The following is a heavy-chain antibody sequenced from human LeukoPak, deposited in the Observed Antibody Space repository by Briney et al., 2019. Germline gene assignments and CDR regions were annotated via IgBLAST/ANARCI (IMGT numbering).Heavy chain of an antibody. Sequence: SVKVSCKASGGTFSSYAISWVRQAPGQGLEWMGGIIPIFGTANYAQKFQGRVTITTDESTSTAYMELSSLRSEDTAVYYCARVPPGIFGVATPYYYYYYYMDVWGKGTTVTVSS. CDR1: GGTFSSYA. V-gene: IGHV1-69*05. J-gene: IGHJ6*03. CDR3: ARVPPGIFGVATPYYYYYYYMDV. CDR2: IIPIFGTA. D-gene: IGHD3-3*01.